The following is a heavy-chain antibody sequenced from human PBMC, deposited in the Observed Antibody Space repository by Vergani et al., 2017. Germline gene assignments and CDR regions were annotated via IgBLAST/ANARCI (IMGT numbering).Heavy chain of an antibody. V-gene: IGHV3-33*06. CDR1: GFTFSSYG. D-gene: IGHD5-12*01. Sequence: QVQLVESGGGVVQPGRSLRLSCAASGFTFSSYGMHWVRQAPGKGLEWVAVIWYDGSNKYYADSVKGRFTISRDNSKNTLYLQMNSLRAEDTAVYYCAKDPRMATIRLLGDGVFSWGQGTLVTVSS. J-gene: IGHJ5*02. CDR2: IWYDGSNK. CDR3: AKDPRMATIRLLGDGVFS.